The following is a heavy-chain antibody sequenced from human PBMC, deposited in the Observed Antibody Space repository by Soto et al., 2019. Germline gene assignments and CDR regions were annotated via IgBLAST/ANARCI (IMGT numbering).Heavy chain of an antibody. CDR3: ARGSGAWNYDFWSGYYT. CDR2: INAGNGNT. CDR1: GYTFTSYA. Sequence: ASVKVSCKASGYTFTSYAMHWVRQAPGQRLEWMGWINAGNGNTKYSQKFQGRVTITRDTSASTAYMELSSLRSEDTAVYYCARGSGAWNYDFWSGYYTWGQGTLVTVSS. D-gene: IGHD3-3*01. V-gene: IGHV1-3*01. J-gene: IGHJ4*02.